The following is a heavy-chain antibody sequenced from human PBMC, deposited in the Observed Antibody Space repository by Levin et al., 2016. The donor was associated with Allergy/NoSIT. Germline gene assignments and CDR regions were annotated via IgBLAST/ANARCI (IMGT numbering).Heavy chain of an antibody. Sequence: VRQAPGKGLEWVANIKQDGSEKYYVDSVKGRFTISRDNAKNSLYLQMNSLRAEDTAVYYCARRSNFDYWGQGTLVTVSS. V-gene: IGHV3-7*03. CDR3: ARRSNFDY. D-gene: IGHD3/OR15-3a*01. CDR2: IKQDGSEK. J-gene: IGHJ4*02.